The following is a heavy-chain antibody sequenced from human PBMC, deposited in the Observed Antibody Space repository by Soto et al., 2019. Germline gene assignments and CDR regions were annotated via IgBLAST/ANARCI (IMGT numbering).Heavy chain of an antibody. CDR2: IYYTGST. D-gene: IGHD3-10*01. CDR1: GGSIDSFY. J-gene: IGHJ4*02. V-gene: IGHV4-59*01. CDR3: ARVKYGSGSYLHTFDY. Sequence: SETLSLTCTVSGGSIDSFYWSWIRQSPGKGLEWIGYIYYTGSTVYNPSLKTRVTTSLDTSKTQFSLKLRSVTAADPAVYYCARVKYGSGSYLHTFDYWGQGALVTVSS.